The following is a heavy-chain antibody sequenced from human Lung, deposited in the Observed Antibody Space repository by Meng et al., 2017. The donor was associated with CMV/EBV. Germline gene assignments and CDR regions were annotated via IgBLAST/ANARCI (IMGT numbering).Heavy chain of an antibody. J-gene: IGHJ4*02. Sequence: SXKISXAASGFTFSDFSMHWVRQAPGKGLEWVALISYHGKNEYYADSVKGRFTISRDYSKNTVSLQMSSLRPEDTAVYYCTRSPLGGESDYWGQGTLVTVSS. V-gene: IGHV3-30*04. D-gene: IGHD3-16*01. CDR1: GFTFSDFS. CDR2: ISYHGKNE. CDR3: TRSPLGGESDY.